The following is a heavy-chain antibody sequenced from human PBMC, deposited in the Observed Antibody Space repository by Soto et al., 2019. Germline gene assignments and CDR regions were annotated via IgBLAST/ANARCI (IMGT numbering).Heavy chain of an antibody. CDR3: AKDLLTPCSGGSCYSTPYYYYGMDV. V-gene: IGHV3-30*18. CDR1: GFTFSSYG. J-gene: IGHJ6*02. D-gene: IGHD2-15*01. CDR2: ISYDGSNK. Sequence: QVQLVESGGGVVQPGRSLRLSCAASGFTFSSYGMHWVRQAPGKGLEWVAVISYDGSNKYYADSVKGRFTISRDNSKNTLYLQMNSLRAEDTDVYYCAKDLLTPCSGGSCYSTPYYYYGMDVWGQGTTVTVSS.